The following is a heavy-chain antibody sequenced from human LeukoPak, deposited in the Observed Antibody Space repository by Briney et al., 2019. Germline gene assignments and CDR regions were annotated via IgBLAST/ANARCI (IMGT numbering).Heavy chain of an antibody. V-gene: IGHV4-59*01. CDR1: GGSISSYS. CDR2: ISYSGST. J-gene: IGHJ4*02. CDR3: ATLYSTYDSLDFDY. Sequence: SETLSLTCTVSGGSISSYSWSWIRQPPGKGLEWIGYISYSGSTNYNPSLKSRVTVSIDTSRNQFSLKLNSVTAADTAVYYCATLYSTYDSLDFDYWGQGALVTVSS. D-gene: IGHD5-12*01.